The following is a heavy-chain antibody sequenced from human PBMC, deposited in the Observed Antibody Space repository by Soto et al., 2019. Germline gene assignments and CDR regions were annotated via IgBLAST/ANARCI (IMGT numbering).Heavy chain of an antibody. CDR3: ARDRGGDVKAFDI. CDR2: ISSSSSYI. J-gene: IGHJ3*02. D-gene: IGHD3-10*01. Sequence: EVQLVESGGGLVKPGGSLRLSCAASGFTFNIYSMNWVRQAPGKGLEWVSSISSSSSYIYYADSVKGRFTISRDKAKNSLYLQLNSLRAGDTAVYYCARDRGGDVKAFDIWGQGTMGTVSS. V-gene: IGHV3-21*01. CDR1: GFTFNIYS.